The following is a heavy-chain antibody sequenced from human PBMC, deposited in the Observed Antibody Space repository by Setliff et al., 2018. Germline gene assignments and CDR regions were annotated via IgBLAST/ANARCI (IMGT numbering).Heavy chain of an antibody. D-gene: IGHD6-13*01. Sequence: ASVKVSCKTSGYIFTNYYVHWMRQAPGQGFEWMGWISAYNDNTKSSQKFQDRITMTTDTTTSTVYMELTSLRPGDTAVYYCARGKLDVVAAGGKYCAMDVWGQGTAVTVPS. J-gene: IGHJ6*02. CDR1: GYIFTNYY. CDR2: ISAYNDNT. CDR3: ARGKLDVVAAGGKYCAMDV. V-gene: IGHV1-18*01.